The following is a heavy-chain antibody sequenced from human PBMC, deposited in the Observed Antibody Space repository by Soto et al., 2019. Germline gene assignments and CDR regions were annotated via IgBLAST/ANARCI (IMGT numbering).Heavy chain of an antibody. V-gene: IGHV6-1*01. CDR1: VDGVSANNAA. D-gene: IGHD1-1*01. CDR3: VRQPIANLDLYGMDG. J-gene: IGHJ6*02. Sequence: SQTLSLTCAMSVDGVSANNAAWSWISQSPSRGLEWLGRTYYRSKWNYDYAESVKSRLTITPDTSNNQFSLRLNSVTPEDAAVYYCVRQPIANLDLYGMDGWGQGTTVTVS. CDR2: TYYRSKWNY.